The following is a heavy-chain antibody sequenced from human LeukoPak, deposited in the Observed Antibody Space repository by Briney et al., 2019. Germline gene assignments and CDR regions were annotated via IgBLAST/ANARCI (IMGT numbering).Heavy chain of an antibody. V-gene: IGHV1-69*04. J-gene: IGHJ6*02. CDR1: GCTFSSYA. Sequence: ASVKVSCKASGCTFSSYAISWVRQAPGQGLEWMGRIIPILGIANYAQKFQGRVTITADKSTSTAYMELSSLRSEDTAVYYCARECGARVTTRKHYYYGMDVWGQGTTVTVSS. D-gene: IGHD4-17*01. CDR2: IIPILGIA. CDR3: ARECGARVTTRKHYYYGMDV.